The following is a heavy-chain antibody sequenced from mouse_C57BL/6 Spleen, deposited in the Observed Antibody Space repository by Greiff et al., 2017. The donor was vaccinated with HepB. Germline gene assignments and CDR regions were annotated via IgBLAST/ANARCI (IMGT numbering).Heavy chain of an antibody. V-gene: IGHV10-1*01. J-gene: IGHJ2*01. CDR1: GFSFNTYA. CDR3: VRHEGLRIDY. CDR2: IRSKSNNYAT. Sequence: EVMLVESGGGLVQPKGSLKLSCAASGFSFNTYAMNWVRQAPGKGLEWVARIRSKSNNYATYYADSVKDRFTISRDDSESMLYLQMNNLKTEDTAMYYCVRHEGLRIDYWGQGTTLTVSS. D-gene: IGHD2-4*01.